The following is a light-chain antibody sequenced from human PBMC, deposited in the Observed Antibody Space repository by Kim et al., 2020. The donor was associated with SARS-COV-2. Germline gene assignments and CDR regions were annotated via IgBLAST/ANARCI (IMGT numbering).Light chain of an antibody. CDR1: QSISSW. J-gene: IGKJ3*01. V-gene: IGKV1-5*03. CDR2: KAS. CDR3: QQFKGYPFT. Sequence: ASVGDSVTITCRASQSISSWLAWYQQKPGKAPKVLIYKASSLESGVPSRFSGSGSGTEFTLTISSLQPDDFATYYCQQFKGYPFTFGPGTKVDIK.